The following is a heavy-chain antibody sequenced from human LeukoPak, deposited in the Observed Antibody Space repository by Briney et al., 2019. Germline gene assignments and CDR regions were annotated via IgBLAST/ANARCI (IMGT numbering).Heavy chain of an antibody. V-gene: IGHV1-18*01. CDR1: GYTFTSYG. D-gene: IGHD5-18*01. CDR3: ARVEGSTAMVRSPYNWFDP. Sequence: ASVKVSCKASGYTFTSYGISWVRQAPGQGLEWMGWISAYNGNTNYAQKLQGRVTMTTDTSTSTAYMELRSLRSDDTAVYYCARVEGSTAMVRSPYNWFDPWAREPWSPSPQ. J-gene: IGHJ5*02. CDR2: ISAYNGNT.